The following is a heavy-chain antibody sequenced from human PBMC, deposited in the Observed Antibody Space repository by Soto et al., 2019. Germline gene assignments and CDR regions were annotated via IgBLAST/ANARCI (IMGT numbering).Heavy chain of an antibody. J-gene: IGHJ4*02. CDR2: INPSGGST. V-gene: IGHV1-46*01. CDR3: ARGFSSGWPFGY. CDR1: GYTFTNYY. Sequence: QVQLVQSGAEVKKPGASVKVSCKASGYTFTNYYMHWVRQAPGQGLEWMGIINPSGGSTTYAQKFQGRVTMTKDTSTSTVYMELSSHSSEDTAVYYCARGFSSGWPFGYWGQRTPVTVSS. D-gene: IGHD6-19*01.